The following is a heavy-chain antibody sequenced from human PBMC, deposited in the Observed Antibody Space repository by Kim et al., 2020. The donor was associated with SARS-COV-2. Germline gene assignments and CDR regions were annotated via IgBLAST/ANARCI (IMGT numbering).Heavy chain of an antibody. J-gene: IGHJ4*02. Sequence: GGSLRLSCAASGFNFRDSWMHWVRQDPGKGLLWVSRINPDGTNLYYADSVKGRFTISRDNAKNALVLQMNSLRVEDTAVYYCARTQTGQPMGTFDYWGQGTLVTVSS. CDR2: INPDGTNL. D-gene: IGHD1-1*01. CDR1: GFNFRDSW. V-gene: IGHV3-74*01. CDR3: ARTQTGQPMGTFDY.